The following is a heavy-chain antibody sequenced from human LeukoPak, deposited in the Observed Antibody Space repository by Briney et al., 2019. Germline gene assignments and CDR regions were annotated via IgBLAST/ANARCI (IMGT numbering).Heavy chain of an antibody. Sequence: SETLSLTCTVSGGSISSYYWSWIRQPPGKGLEWIGYIYYSGSTNYNPSLKSRVTISVDTSKNQFSLKLSSVTPEDTAVYYCARGSGSYYYYYGMDVWGQGTTVTVSS. CDR3: ARGSGSYYYYYGMDV. CDR1: GGSISSYY. V-gene: IGHV4-59*12. J-gene: IGHJ6*02. CDR2: IYYSGST. D-gene: IGHD1-26*01.